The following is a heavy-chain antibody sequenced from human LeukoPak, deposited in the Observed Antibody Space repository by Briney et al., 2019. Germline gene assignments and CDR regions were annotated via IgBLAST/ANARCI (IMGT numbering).Heavy chain of an antibody. D-gene: IGHD6-13*01. CDR2: IYTSGST. CDR3: AREQPEEAFDI. Sequence: PSETLSLTCAVYGGSISSYYWSWIRQPAGKGLEWIGRIYTSGSTNYNPSLKSRVTMSVDTSKNLFSLKLSSVTAADTAVYYCAREQPEEAFDIWGQGTMVTVSS. J-gene: IGHJ3*02. V-gene: IGHV4-59*10. CDR1: GGSISSYY.